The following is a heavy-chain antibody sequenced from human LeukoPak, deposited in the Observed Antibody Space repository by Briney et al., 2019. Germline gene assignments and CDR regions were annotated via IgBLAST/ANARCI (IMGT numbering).Heavy chain of an antibody. CDR3: AREGNGLLSKDFDY. D-gene: IGHD2/OR15-2a*01. CDR1: GFTFTDYY. J-gene: IGHJ4*02. Sequence: ASVKVSCKSSGFTFTDYYIHWVRQAPGQGLEWMGYIGPHSSATSSPQEFQGRVTMTRDTSMSTAYMELARLTSDDTAVYYCAREGNGLLSKDFDYWGQGTLVTVSS. V-gene: IGHV1-2*02. CDR2: IGPHSSAT.